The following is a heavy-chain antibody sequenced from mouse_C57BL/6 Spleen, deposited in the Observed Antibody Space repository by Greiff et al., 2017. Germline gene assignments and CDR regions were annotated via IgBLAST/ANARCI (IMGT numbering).Heavy chain of an antibody. CDR1: GFTFSDYG. Sequence: EVKLVESGGGLVKPGGSLKLSCAASGFTFSDYGMHWVRQAPEKGLEWVAYISSGSSTIYYADTVKGRFTISRDNAKNTLFLQITSLRSEDTAMYYCARDYEEVFDYWGQGTTLTVSS. D-gene: IGHD1-1*01. J-gene: IGHJ2*01. V-gene: IGHV5-17*01. CDR2: ISSGSSTI. CDR3: ARDYEEVFDY.